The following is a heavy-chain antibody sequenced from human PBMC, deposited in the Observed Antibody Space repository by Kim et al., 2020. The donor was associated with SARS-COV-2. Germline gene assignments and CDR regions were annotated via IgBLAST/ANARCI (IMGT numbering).Heavy chain of an antibody. J-gene: IGHJ4*02. Sequence: GGSLRLSCTASGFTFGDYAMTWVRQAPGKGLEWVGVIRSKAYGTTTEYAASVKGRFTISRDDSKSIAYLQMNSLKTEDTAVYYCTRDSAGYIDLDYWGQGTLVTVSS. V-gene: IGHV3-49*04. CDR2: IRSKAYGTTT. CDR1: GFTFGDYA. CDR3: TRDSAGYIDLDY. D-gene: IGHD5-12*01.